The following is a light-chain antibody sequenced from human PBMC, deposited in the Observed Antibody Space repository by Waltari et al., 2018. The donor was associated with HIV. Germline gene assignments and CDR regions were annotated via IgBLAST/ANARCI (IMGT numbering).Light chain of an antibody. Sequence: DIQMTQSPSALSASVQDRVILTCRASQSVDMYLAWYHQKPGRAPKLLINTASNLESGVPTRFSGSGSGTEFTLTISSLEPDDFGTYYCQHYKSHSRSFGQGTKVEIK. CDR2: TAS. CDR3: QHYKSHSRS. J-gene: IGKJ1*01. CDR1: QSVDMY. V-gene: IGKV1-5*03.